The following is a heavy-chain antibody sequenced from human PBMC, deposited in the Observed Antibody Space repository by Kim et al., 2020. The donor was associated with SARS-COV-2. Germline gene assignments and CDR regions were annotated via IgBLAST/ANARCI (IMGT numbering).Heavy chain of an antibody. Sequence: SVKVSCKSSGGTFSSYAISWVRQAPGQGLEWMGRIIPILGIANYAQKFQGRVTITADKSTSTAYMELSSLRSEDTAVYYCATGLGSGSYYSKFYYYGMD. CDR1: GGTFSSYA. D-gene: IGHD3-10*02. J-gene: IGHJ6*01. CDR3: ATGLGSGSYYSKFYYYGMD. V-gene: IGHV1-69*04. CDR2: IIPILGIA.